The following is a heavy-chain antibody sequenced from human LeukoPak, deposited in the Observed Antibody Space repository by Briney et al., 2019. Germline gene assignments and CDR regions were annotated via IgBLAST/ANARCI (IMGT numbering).Heavy chain of an antibody. J-gene: IGHJ4*02. CDR2: ISGSGGST. CDR3: ASGGKGTKRVFDY. CDR1: GFTFSSYA. Sequence: PGGSLRLSCAASGFTFSSYAMSWVRQAPGKGLEWVSAISGSGGSTYYADSVKGRFTISRDNSKNTLYLQMNSLRAEDTAVYYCASGGKGTKRVFDYWGQGTLVTVSS. V-gene: IGHV3-23*01. D-gene: IGHD2-15*01.